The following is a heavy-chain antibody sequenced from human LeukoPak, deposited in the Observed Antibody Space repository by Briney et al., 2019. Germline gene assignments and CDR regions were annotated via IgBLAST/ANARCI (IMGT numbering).Heavy chain of an antibody. D-gene: IGHD5-18*01. J-gene: IGHJ4*02. CDR3: ARVAEGYSYGLDY. V-gene: IGHV1-69*04. CDR1: GGTFSSYA. Sequence: GASVKVSCKASGGTFSSYAISWVRQAPAQGLEGMGRIIPILGIANYAQKFQGRVTITAEKSKSTAYMELSRVRYEDTAVYYCARVAEGYSYGLDYWGQGTLVTVSS. CDR2: IIPILGIA.